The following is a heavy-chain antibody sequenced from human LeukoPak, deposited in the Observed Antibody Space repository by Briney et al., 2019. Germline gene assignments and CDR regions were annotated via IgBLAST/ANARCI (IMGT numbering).Heavy chain of an antibody. J-gene: IGHJ6*03. D-gene: IGHD2-2*01. V-gene: IGHV3-23*01. CDR3: VKDGSWGDYQFYFYMDV. CDR2: ISGSGYYT. Sequence: PGGSLRLSCEASGFTFGSFAMSWVRQAPGEGLEWLSGISGSGYYTYYAGSVKGRFTISRDNSKSTLYIVMSSLRVEDTAVYYCVKDGSWGDYQFYFYMDVWGKGTTVTVSS. CDR1: GFTFGSFA.